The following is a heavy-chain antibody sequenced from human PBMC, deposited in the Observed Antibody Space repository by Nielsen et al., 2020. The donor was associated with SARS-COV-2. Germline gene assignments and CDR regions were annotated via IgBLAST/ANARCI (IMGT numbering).Heavy chain of an antibody. CDR2: IYYSGST. V-gene: IGHV4-39*07. CDR3: ARGGRGLTAGDYYYYYGMDV. D-gene: IGHD1-14*01. J-gene: IGHJ6*02. Sequence: WIRQPPGKGLEWIGSIYYSGSTYYNPSLKSRVTISVDTSKNQFSLKLSSVTAADTAVYYCARGGRGLTAGDYYYYYGMDVWGQGTTVTVSS.